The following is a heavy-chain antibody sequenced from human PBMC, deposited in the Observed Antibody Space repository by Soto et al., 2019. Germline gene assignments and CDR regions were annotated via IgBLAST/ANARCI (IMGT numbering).Heavy chain of an antibody. Sequence: QITLKESGPTLVRPTQTLTLTCTFSGFSLTTSGVGVGWIRQPPGKALEWLAVIYWDDDKRYSSSLKSRLTITKDTSKNQVVLTMTNMDPVDTATYXXXXXPXXXXXXYSFDYWGQGTLVTVSS. J-gene: IGHJ4*02. CDR2: IYWDDDK. D-gene: IGHD3-10*01. V-gene: IGHV2-5*02. CDR3: XXXPXXXXXXYSFDY. CDR1: GFSLTTSGVG.